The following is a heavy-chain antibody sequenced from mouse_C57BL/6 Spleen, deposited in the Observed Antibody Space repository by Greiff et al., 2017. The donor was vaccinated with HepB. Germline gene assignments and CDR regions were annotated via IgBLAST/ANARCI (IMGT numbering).Heavy chain of an antibody. CDR1: GYTFTSYW. CDR2: IYPGSGST. J-gene: IGHJ2*01. CDR3: ARGLRPRDY. Sequence: QVQLQQSGAELVKPGASVKMSCKASGYTFTSYWITWVKQRPGQGLEWIGDIYPGSGSTNYNEKFKSKATPTVDTSSSTAYMQLSSLTSEDSAVYYCARGLRPRDYWGQGTTLTVSS. D-gene: IGHD3-2*02. V-gene: IGHV1-55*01.